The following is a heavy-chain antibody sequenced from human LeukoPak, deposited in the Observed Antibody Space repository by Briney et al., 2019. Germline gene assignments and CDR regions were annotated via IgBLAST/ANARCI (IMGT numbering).Heavy chain of an antibody. V-gene: IGHV1-18*01. J-gene: IGHJ6*03. CDR2: ISAYNGNT. Sequence: GASVKVSCKASGYTFTSYGISWVRQAPGQGLEWMGWISAYNGNTNYAQKFQGRVTITADKSTSTAYMELSSLRSEDTAVYYCARSGVGAIVAHYYYYYMDVWGKGTTVTVSS. D-gene: IGHD1-26*01. CDR1: GYTFTSYG. CDR3: ARSGVGAIVAHYYYYYMDV.